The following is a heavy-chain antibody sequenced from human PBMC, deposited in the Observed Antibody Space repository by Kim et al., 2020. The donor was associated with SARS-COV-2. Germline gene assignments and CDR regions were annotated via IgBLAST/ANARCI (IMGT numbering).Heavy chain of an antibody. CDR3: ARDGKRGIEGWFDP. Sequence: SETLSLTCTVSGGSISSYYWSWIRQPPGKGLEWIGYIYYSGSTNYNPSLKSRVTISVDTSKNQFSLKLSSVTAADTAVYYCARDGKRGIEGWFDPWGQGTLVTVSS. V-gene: IGHV4-59*01. D-gene: IGHD1-26*01. CDR1: GGSISSYY. CDR2: IYYSGST. J-gene: IGHJ5*02.